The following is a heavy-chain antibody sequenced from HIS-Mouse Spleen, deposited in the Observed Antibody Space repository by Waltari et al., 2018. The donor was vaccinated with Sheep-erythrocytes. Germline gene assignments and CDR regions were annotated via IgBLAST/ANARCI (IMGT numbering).Heavy chain of an antibody. J-gene: IGHJ4*02. V-gene: IGHV2-5*02. CDR2: IYWDDDK. Sequence: QITLKESGPTLVKPTQPLPLTCTFSGFSLSTSGVGVGWILQPPGTALEWLALIYWDDDKRYRPSLKSRLTITKDTSKNQVVLTMTNMDPVDTATYYCAHSGQQLYYFDYWGQGTLVTVSS. CDR3: AHSGQQLYYFDY. D-gene: IGHD6-13*01. CDR1: GFSLSTSGVG.